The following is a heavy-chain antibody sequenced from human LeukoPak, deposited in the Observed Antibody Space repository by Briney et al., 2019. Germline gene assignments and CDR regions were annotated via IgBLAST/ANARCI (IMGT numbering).Heavy chain of an antibody. CDR2: ISGSGGST. D-gene: IGHD6-6*01. CDR3: AKGSRSSRPYYFDF. J-gene: IGHJ4*02. V-gene: IGHV3-23*01. Sequence: GGSLRLSCAASGFTFSSYAMSWVRQAPGKGLGWVSAISGSGGSTYYADSVKGRFTISRDNSKNTLFLQMNSLRVEDTAVYYCAKGSRSSRPYYFDFWGQGTLVTVSS. CDR1: GFTFSSYA.